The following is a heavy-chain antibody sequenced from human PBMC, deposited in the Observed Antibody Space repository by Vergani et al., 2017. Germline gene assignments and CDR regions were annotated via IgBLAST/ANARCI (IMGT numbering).Heavy chain of an antibody. V-gene: IGHV1-69-2*01. CDR3: ATPQTVTTGGMEV. J-gene: IGHJ6*04. Sequence: EVQLVQSRAEVKKPGATMKISCKVSGYTFTDHYMHWVKQAPGKGLEWMGLVDPEDGETIYAEKFKGRVTIAADTSTDTAHLELSSLRSEDTAVYYCATPQTVTTGGMEVWGKGTTVIVSS. CDR1: GYTFTDHY. CDR2: VDPEDGET. D-gene: IGHD4-17*01.